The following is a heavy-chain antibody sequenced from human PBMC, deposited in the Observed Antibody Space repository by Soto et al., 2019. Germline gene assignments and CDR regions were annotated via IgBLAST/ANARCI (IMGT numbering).Heavy chain of an antibody. D-gene: IGHD1-1*01. CDR3: ARESRQTTGTTYYYYCMDD. Sequence: QVQLQESGPGLVKPSQTLSLTCTVSGGSISSGGYYWSWIRQPPGKGLEWIGYIYYRGSTYYNPCLKSRVTISVNTSKNQFSQKLSSVTSADTTVDYCARESRQTTGTTYYYYCMDDWGQGTTVTVSS. CDR1: GGSISSGGYY. V-gene: IGHV4-31*03. J-gene: IGHJ6*02. CDR2: IYYRGST.